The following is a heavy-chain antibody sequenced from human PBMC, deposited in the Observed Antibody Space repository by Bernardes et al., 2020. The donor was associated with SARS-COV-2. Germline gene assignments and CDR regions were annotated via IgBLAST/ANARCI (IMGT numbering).Heavy chain of an antibody. J-gene: IGHJ4*02. Sequence: SETLSLTCTVSGGSITPCYWTWIRQPPGRRLEWIGYISYSGGTSYSPSLKSRVTISVDTSRSQFSLKLSSVTAADTAVYYCARSGGFSSPLLYWGRGSLVTVSS. CDR1: GGSITPCY. V-gene: IGHV4-59*12. CDR2: ISYSGGT. D-gene: IGHD3-3*01. CDR3: ARSGGFSSPLLY.